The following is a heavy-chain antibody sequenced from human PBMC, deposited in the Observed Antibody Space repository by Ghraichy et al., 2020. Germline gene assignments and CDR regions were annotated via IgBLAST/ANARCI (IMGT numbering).Heavy chain of an antibody. CDR3: ARDLRAVAGTELDY. D-gene: IGHD6-19*01. V-gene: IGHV3-48*02. CDR2: ISSSSSTI. J-gene: IGHJ4*02. CDR1: GFTFSSYS. Sequence: GGSLRLSCAASGFTFSSYSMNWVRQAPGKGLEWVSYISSSSSTIYYADSVKGRFTISRDNAKNSLYLQMNSLRDEDTAVYYCARDLRAVAGTELDYWGQGTLVTVSS.